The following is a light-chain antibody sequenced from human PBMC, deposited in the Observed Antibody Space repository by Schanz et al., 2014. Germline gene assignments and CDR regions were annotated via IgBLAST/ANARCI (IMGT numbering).Light chain of an antibody. CDR2: WAS. J-gene: IGKJ4*01. CDR1: QSVLHSSDNKNY. CDR3: QQYYGIPLT. V-gene: IGKV4-1*01. Sequence: DIVMTQFPDSLAVSLGERATINCRSSQSVLHSSDNKNYLAWYQQKPGQPPKLLIYWASTRESGVPDRFSGSGSGTGFTLAISTLQAEDAAVYYCQQYYGIPLTFGGGTKVEIK.